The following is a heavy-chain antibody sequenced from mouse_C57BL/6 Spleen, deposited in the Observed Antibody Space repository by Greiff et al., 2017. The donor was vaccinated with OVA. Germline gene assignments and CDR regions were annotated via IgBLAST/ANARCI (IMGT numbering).Heavy chain of an antibody. CDR3: ASPGSSGLYYYAMDY. V-gene: IGHV1-53*01. Sequence: VQLQQPGTELVKPGASVKLSCKASGYTFTSYWMHWVKQRPGQGLEWIGNINPSNGGTNYNEKFKSKATLTVDKSSSTAYMQLSSLTSEDSAVYYCASPGSSGLYYYAMDYWGQGTSVTVSS. D-gene: IGHD3-2*02. CDR2: INPSNGGT. CDR1: GYTFTSYW. J-gene: IGHJ4*01.